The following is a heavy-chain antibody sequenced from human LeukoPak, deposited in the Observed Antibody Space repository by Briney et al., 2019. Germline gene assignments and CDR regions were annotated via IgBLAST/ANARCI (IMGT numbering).Heavy chain of an antibody. V-gene: IGHV4-34*01. J-gene: IGHJ5*02. CDR1: GGSFSGYY. CDR3: AKTRKDIVVVPAARNGWFDP. Sequence: PSETLSLTCAVYGGSFSGYYWSWIRQPPGKGLEWIGEINHSGSTNYNPSLKSRVTISVDTSKNQFSLKLSSVTAADTAAYYCAKTRKDIVVVPAARNGWFDPWGQGTLVTVSS. D-gene: IGHD2-2*01. CDR2: INHSGST.